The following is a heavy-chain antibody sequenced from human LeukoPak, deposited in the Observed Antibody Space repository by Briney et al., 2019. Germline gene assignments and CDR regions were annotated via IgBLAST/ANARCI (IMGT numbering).Heavy chain of an antibody. Sequence: GGSLRLSWAASGFTFSSYWMSWVRQAPGKGLEWVANIKQDGSEKQYVDSVKGRFAISRDNAENSLYLQMNSLKAEDTAVYYCGRFTRSGDSVYWGQGTLVTASS. V-gene: IGHV3-7*04. J-gene: IGHJ4*02. CDR3: GRFTRSGDSVY. CDR1: GFTFSSYW. D-gene: IGHD7-27*01. CDR2: IKQDGSEK.